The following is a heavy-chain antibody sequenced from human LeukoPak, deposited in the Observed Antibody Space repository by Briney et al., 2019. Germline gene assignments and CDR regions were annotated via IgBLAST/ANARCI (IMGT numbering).Heavy chain of an antibody. CDR2: MNPNSGNT. CDR3: AREGGDLGYFDP. V-gene: IGHV1-8*01. Sequence: ASVKVSCKASGYTFTSYDINWVRQATGQGLEWMGWMNPNSGNTGYAQKFQGRVTMTRDTSTSTFYMELSSLRSEDTAVYYCAREGGDLGYFDPWGQGTLVAVSS. J-gene: IGHJ5*02. D-gene: IGHD3-16*01. CDR1: GYTFTSYD.